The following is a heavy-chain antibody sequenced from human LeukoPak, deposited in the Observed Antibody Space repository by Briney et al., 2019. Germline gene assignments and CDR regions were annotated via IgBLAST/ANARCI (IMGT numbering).Heavy chain of an antibody. CDR3: ARFGVVVVAAQFYDY. V-gene: IGHV1-18*01. D-gene: IGHD2-15*01. CDR2: ISAYNGNT. J-gene: IGHJ4*02. CDR1: GYTFTSYG. Sequence: ASVKVSCKASGYTFTSYGISWVRQAPGQGLGRMGWISAYNGNTNYAQKLQGRVTMTTATSKSTAYMELRSLRTDDTAVYYCARFGVVVVAAQFYDYWGQGTLVTVSS.